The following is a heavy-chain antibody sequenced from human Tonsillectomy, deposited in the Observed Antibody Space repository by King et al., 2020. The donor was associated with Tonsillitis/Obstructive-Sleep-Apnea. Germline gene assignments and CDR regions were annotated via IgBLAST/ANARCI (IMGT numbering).Heavy chain of an antibody. V-gene: IGHV4-59*01. CDR2: IHYGGNT. CDR1: GASISSYY. J-gene: IGHJ4*02. Sequence: VQLQESGPGLVKPSETLSLSCIVSGASISSYYWSWFRQPPGKGLEWIGYIHYGGNTKYNSSLESRLTISVDTSRNQISLNLTSVTSSDTAVYNCASRHRSAAAPDDWGQGTLVIVSS. CDR3: ASRHRSAAAPDD. D-gene: IGHD6-13*01.